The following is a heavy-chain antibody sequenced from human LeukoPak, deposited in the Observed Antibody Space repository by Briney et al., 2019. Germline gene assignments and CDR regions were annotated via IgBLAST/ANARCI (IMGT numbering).Heavy chain of an antibody. D-gene: IGHD3-22*01. V-gene: IGHV1-2*02. CDR1: GYTFTGYY. CDR3: ARIAEYYESSGSLDY. CDR2: INPNSGGT. Sequence: ASVKVSCKASGYTFTGYYMHWVRQAPGQGLEWMGWINPNSGGTNYAQKFQGRVTMTRDTSIRTAYMELSRLRSDDTAVYYCARIAEYYESSGSLDYWGQGTLVTVSS. J-gene: IGHJ4*02.